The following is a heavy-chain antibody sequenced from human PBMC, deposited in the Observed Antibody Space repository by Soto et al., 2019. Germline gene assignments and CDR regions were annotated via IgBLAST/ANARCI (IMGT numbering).Heavy chain of an antibody. CDR3: ARVVAYYGSGSYYLDAAYYFDY. CDR1: GGSVSSGSYY. CDR2: IYYSGST. J-gene: IGHJ4*02. D-gene: IGHD3-10*01. V-gene: IGHV4-61*01. Sequence: SETLSLTCTVSGGSVSSGSYYWSWIRQPPGKGLEWIGYIYYSGSTNYNPSLKSRVTISVDTSKNQFSLKLGSVTAADTAVYYCARVVAYYGSGSYYLDAAYYFDYWGQGTLVTVSS.